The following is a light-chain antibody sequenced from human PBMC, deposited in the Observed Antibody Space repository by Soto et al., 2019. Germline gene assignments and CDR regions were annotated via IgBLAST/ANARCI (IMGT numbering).Light chain of an antibody. CDR2: KAS. CDR3: QHYNSYSEA. J-gene: IGKJ1*01. CDR1: QTISSW. Sequence: DIQMTQSPSTLSGSVGDRVTITCRASQTISSWLAWYQQRPGKAPKLLIYKASTLKSGVPSRFSGSGSGTEFTLTISGLQPDDFATYYYQHYNSYSEAFGQGTKV. V-gene: IGKV1-5*03.